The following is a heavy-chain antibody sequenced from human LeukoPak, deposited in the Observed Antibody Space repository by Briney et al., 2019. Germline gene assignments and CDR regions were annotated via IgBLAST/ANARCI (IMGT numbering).Heavy chain of an antibody. CDR3: ARGSYYFEN. J-gene: IGHJ4*02. CDR2: IYYSGST. Sequence: SDTLSLPCTVSVGAISSYYWSWIRQPPGKALVWIGYIYYSGSTKYNPSLTCRVTISVATSKNQFSLKVRSVPAADTAVYYCARGSYYFENCGQGTLVTVSS. D-gene: IGHD1-26*01. CDR1: VGAISSYY. V-gene: IGHV4-59*07.